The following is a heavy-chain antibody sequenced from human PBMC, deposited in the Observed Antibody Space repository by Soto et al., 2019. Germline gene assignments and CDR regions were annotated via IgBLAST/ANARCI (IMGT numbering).Heavy chain of an antibody. CDR1: GYTFTSYD. CDR3: AIDYGGNPRSPYGMDV. V-gene: IGHV1-8*01. CDR2: MNPNSGNT. D-gene: IGHD4-17*01. J-gene: IGHJ6*02. Sequence: ASVKVSCKASGYTFTSYDINWVRQATGQGLEWMGWMNPNSGNTGYAQKFQGRVTMTRNTSISTAYMELSSLRSEDTAVYYCAIDYGGNPRSPYGMDVWGQGTTVTVSS.